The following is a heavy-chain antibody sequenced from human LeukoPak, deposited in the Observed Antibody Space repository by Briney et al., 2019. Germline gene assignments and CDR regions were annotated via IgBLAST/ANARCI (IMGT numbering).Heavy chain of an antibody. V-gene: IGHV3-9*01. CDR3: AKERSPLSSTGPLDY. D-gene: IGHD3-16*02. J-gene: IGHJ4*02. Sequence: GGSLRLSCAASGFTFDDYAMHWVRQAPGKGLEWVSGISWNSGSIGYADSVKGRFTISRDNAKNSLYLQMNSLRAEDTALYYCAKERSPLSSTGPLDYWGQGTLVAVSS. CDR1: GFTFDDYA. CDR2: ISWNSGSI.